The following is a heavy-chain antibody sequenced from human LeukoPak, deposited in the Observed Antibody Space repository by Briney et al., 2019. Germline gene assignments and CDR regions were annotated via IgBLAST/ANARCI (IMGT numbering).Heavy chain of an antibody. V-gene: IGHV4-39*07. J-gene: IGHJ4*02. CDR2: IYYSGST. CDR3: ARGAGWLIDY. Sequence: SETLSLTCTVSGGSISSSSYYWGWIRQPPGKGLEWIGSIYYSGSTYYNPSLKSRVTISVDTSKNQFSLKLSSVTAADTAVYSCARGAGWLIDYWGQGILVTVSS. D-gene: IGHD3-16*01. CDR1: GGSISSSSYY.